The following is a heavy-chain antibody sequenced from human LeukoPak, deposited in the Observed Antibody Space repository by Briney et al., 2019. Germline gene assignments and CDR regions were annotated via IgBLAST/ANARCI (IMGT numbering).Heavy chain of an antibody. CDR3: AKDAYYYDSSGWFDY. CDR1: GFTFSSYA. CDR2: ISGSGGST. Sequence: GGSLRLSCAASGFTFSSYAMSWVRQAPGKGLEWVSAISGSGGSTYYADSVKGRFTISRDSSKNTLYLQMNSLRAEDTAVYYCAKDAYYYDSSGWFDYWGQGTLVTVSS. D-gene: IGHD3-22*01. V-gene: IGHV3-23*01. J-gene: IGHJ4*02.